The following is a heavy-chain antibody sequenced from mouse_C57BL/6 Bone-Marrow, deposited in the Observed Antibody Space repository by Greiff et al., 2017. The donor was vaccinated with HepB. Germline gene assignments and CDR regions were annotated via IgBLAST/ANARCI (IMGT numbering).Heavy chain of an antibody. V-gene: IGHV1-59*01. CDR2: IDPSDSYT. CDR3: ARNGYCQGDY. J-gene: IGHJ4*01. CDR1: GYTFTSYW. Sequence: QVQLQQPGAELVRPGTSVKLSCKASGYTFTSYWMHWVKQRPGQGLEWIGVIDPSDSYTNYNQKFKGKATLTVDTSSSTAYMQLSSLTSEDSAVYYCARNGYCQGDYWGQGTSVTVSS. D-gene: IGHD2-3*01.